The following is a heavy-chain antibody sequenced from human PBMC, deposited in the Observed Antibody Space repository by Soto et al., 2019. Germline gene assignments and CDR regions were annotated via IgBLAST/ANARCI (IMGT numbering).Heavy chain of an antibody. D-gene: IGHD3-3*02. V-gene: IGHV4-34*01. CDR3: ARGIRYYYYYGMDV. CDR1: GGSFSGYY. CDR2: INHSGST. J-gene: IGHJ6*02. Sequence: SETLSLTCAVYGGSFSGYYWSWIRQPPGKGLEWIGEINHSGSTNYNPSLKSRVTISVDTSKNQFSLKLSSVTAADTAVYYCARGIRYYYYYGMDVWGQGTTVTVSS.